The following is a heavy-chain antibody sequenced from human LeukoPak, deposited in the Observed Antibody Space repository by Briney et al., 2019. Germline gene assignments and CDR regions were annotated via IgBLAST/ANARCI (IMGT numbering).Heavy chain of an antibody. CDR2: MNPNSGNT. Sequence: ASVKVSCKASGYTFTSYDINWVRQATGQGLEWMGWMNPNSGNTGYAQKFQGRVTMTRNTSISTAYMELSSLRSEDTAVYYCARRRPPMIGNWFDPLGQGTLVTVSS. D-gene: IGHD3-16*01. V-gene: IGHV1-8*01. CDR1: GYTFTSYD. CDR3: ARRRPPMIGNWFDP. J-gene: IGHJ5*02.